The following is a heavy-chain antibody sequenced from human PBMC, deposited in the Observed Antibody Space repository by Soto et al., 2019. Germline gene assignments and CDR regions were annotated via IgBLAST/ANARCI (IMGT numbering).Heavy chain of an antibody. D-gene: IGHD5-12*01. CDR2: IWYDGSNK. Sequence: QVQLVESGGGVVQPGRSLRLSCAASGFTFSSYGMHWVRQAPGKGLEWVAVIWYDGSNKYYADSVKGRFTISRDNSKNTLYLQMNSLRAEDTAVYYCARDADVEMATIPFQHWGQGTLVTVSS. V-gene: IGHV3-33*01. CDR3: ARDADVEMATIPFQH. J-gene: IGHJ1*01. CDR1: GFTFSSYG.